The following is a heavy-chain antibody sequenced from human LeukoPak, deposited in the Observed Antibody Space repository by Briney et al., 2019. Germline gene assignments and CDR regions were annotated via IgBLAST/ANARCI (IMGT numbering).Heavy chain of an antibody. Sequence: GESLKISCKGSGYSLTSYWIGWVRQMPGKGLEWMGIIYPGDSDTRYSPSFQGQVTISADKSITTAYLQWSSLKASDTAMYYCASSSIAARREADYWGQGTLVTVSS. CDR1: GYSLTSYW. D-gene: IGHD6-6*01. V-gene: IGHV5-51*01. CDR2: IYPGDSDT. CDR3: ASSSIAARREADY. J-gene: IGHJ4*02.